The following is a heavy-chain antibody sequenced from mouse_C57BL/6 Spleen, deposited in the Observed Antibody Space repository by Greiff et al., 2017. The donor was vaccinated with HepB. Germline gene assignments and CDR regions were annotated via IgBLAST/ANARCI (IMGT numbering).Heavy chain of an antibody. CDR3: ARTYGSSYWFAY. CDR1: GYTFTSYW. J-gene: IGHJ3*01. V-gene: IGHV1-69*01. D-gene: IGHD1-1*01. Sequence: QVQLQHPGAELVMPGASVKLSCKASGYTFTSYWMHWVKQRPGQGLEWIGEIDPSDSYTNYNQKFKGKSTLTVDKSSSTAYMQLSSLTSEDSAVYYCARTYGSSYWFAYWGQGTLVTVSA. CDR2: IDPSDSYT.